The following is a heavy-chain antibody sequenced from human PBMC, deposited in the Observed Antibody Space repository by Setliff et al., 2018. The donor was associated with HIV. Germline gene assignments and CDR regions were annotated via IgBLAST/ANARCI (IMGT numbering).Heavy chain of an antibody. V-gene: IGHV1-24*01. CDR2: FDPEDGET. J-gene: IGHJ3*02. CDR1: GYTLTELS. CDR3: ATHNPLISVTLVPRGVFDI. Sequence: GASVKVSCKVSGYTLTELSMHWVRQAPGKGLEWMGSFDPEDGETIYAQKFQGRLTMTEDTSTDTAYMELSSLRSDDTAVYYCATHNPLISVTLVPRGVFDIWGQGTMVTVSS. D-gene: IGHD2-8*02.